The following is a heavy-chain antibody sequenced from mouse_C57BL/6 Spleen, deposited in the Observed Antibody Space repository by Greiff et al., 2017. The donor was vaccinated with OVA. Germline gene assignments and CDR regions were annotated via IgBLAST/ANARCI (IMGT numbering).Heavy chain of an antibody. D-gene: IGHD4-1*01. CDR3: ARGGTGYAMDY. V-gene: IGHV1-47*01. J-gene: IGHJ4*01. CDR1: GYTFTTYP. Sequence: VQLVESGAELVKPGASVKMSCKASGYTFTTYPIEWMKQNHGKSLEWIGNFHPYNDDTKYNEKFKGKATLTVEKSSSTVYLELSRLAADDSAVYYCARGGTGYAMDYWGQGTSVTVSS. CDR2: FHPYNDDT.